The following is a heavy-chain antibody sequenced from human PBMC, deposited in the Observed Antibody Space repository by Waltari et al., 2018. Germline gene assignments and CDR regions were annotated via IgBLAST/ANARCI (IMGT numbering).Heavy chain of an antibody. CDR3: ARLLRVRGESFSGYSSSWYDY. Sequence: QVQLQQWGAGLLKPSETLSLTCAVYGGSFSGYYWSWIRQPPGKGLEWIGEINHSGSTNYSPSLKSRVTIPVDTCKNQVSLKLSSVTAADTAVYYCARLLRVRGESFSGYSSSWYDYWGQGTLVTVSS. J-gene: IGHJ4*02. V-gene: IGHV4-34*01. D-gene: IGHD6-13*01. CDR1: GGSFSGYY. CDR2: INHSGST.